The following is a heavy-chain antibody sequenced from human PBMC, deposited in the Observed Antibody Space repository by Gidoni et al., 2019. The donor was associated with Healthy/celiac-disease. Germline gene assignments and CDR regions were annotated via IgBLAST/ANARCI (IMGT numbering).Heavy chain of an antibody. J-gene: IGHJ5*02. D-gene: IGHD3-16*01. CDR3: ARSPRSAGGWFDP. CDR1: GYTVTSYA. Sequence: QVQLVQSGAEVKKPGASVKVSCKDSGYTVTSYAMHWVRQAPGQRLEWMGWINAGNGNTKYSLKFQGRVTITRDTSASTAYMELSSLRSEDTAVYYCARSPRSAGGWFDPWGQGTLVTVSS. V-gene: IGHV1-3*01. CDR2: INAGNGNT.